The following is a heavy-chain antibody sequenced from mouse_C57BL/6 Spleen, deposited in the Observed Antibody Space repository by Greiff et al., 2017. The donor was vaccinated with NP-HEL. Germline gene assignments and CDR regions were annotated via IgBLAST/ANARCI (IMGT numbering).Heavy chain of an antibody. CDR2: IYPGNSDT. CDR1: GYTFTSYW. D-gene: IGHD2-4*01. J-gene: IGHJ4*01. V-gene: IGHV1-5*01. Sequence: EVQLQQSGTVLARPGASVKMSCKTSGYTFTSYWMHWVKQRPGQGLEWIGAIYPGNSDTSYNQKFKGKAKLTAVTSASTAYMELSSLTNEDSAVYYCTNDYDVDYYAMDYWGQGTSVTVSS. CDR3: TNDYDVDYYAMDY.